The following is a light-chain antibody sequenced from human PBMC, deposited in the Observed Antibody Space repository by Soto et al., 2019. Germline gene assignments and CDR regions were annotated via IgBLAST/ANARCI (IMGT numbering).Light chain of an antibody. J-gene: IGKJ1*01. Sequence: EIVMTQSPATLSVSPGERATLSCRASQSVSSNLAWYQQKPGQAPRLLIYGASTRATGIPARFSGSGSGTEFTLTISSLQSEDFAVYYCQQYNNWLWTFGQGTKVAIK. CDR3: QQYNNWLWT. CDR2: GAS. CDR1: QSVSSN. V-gene: IGKV3-15*01.